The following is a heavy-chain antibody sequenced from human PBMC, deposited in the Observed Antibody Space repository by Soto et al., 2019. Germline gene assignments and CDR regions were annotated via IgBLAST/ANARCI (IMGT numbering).Heavy chain of an antibody. CDR3: AASIFYYGMDG. CDR1: LYTFTHNL. J-gene: IGHJ6*02. Sequence: KICCSGALYTFTHNLIGWVGQMPGKGLEWMGIIYPGDSDTKYNPSFQGQVTISADKSITTTYLRWTSLKASDTAIYYCAASIFYYGMDGWGQGTKVTFSS. V-gene: IGHV5-51*01. CDR2: IYPGDSDT.